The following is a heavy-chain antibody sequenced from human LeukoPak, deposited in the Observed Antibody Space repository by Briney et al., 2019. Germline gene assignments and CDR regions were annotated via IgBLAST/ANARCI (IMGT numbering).Heavy chain of an antibody. V-gene: IGHV3-53*01. CDR3: ARDSLAVAGTLVY. D-gene: IGHD6-19*01. Sequence: PGGSLRLSCAASGFTVSSNYMSWVRQAPGKGLEWVSVIYSGGSTYYADSVKGRFTISRDNSKNTLYLQMNSLRAEDTAVYYCARDSLAVAGTLVYWGQGTLVTVSS. CDR1: GFTVSSNY. J-gene: IGHJ4*02. CDR2: IYSGGST.